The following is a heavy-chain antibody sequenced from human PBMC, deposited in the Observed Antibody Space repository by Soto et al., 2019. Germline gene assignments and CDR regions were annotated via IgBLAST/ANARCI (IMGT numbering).Heavy chain of an antibody. CDR1: GFTFSSYG. CDR3: AGDRDFLMTYYFDY. CDR2: IWYDGSNK. V-gene: IGHV3-33*01. D-gene: IGHD3-10*01. J-gene: IGHJ4*02. Sequence: QVQLVESGGGVVQPGRSLRLSCAASGFTFSSYGMHWVRQAPGKGLEWVAVIWYDGSNKYYADSVKGRFTISRDNSKNTLYMQMNCLRAEDTAVYYWAGDRDFLMTYYFDYWGQGTLVTASS.